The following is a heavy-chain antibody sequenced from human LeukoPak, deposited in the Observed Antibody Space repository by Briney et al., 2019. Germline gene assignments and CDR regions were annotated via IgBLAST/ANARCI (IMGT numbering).Heavy chain of an antibody. V-gene: IGHV1-18*01. CDR2: ISAYNGNT. Sequence: ASVKVSCKASGYTFTRYGISWVRQAPGQGLEWMGWISAYNGNTNYAQKLQGRVTMTTDTSTSTAYMELRSLRSDDTAVYYCARDLHTMIAPPFDPWGQGTLVTVSS. J-gene: IGHJ5*02. CDR3: ARDLHTMIAPPFDP. D-gene: IGHD3-22*01. CDR1: GYTFTRYG.